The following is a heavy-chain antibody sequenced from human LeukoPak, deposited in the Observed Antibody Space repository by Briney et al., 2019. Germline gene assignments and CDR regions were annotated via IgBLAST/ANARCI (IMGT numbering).Heavy chain of an antibody. CDR1: GFTFSSYA. D-gene: IGHD3-3*01. V-gene: IGHV3-30-3*01. J-gene: IGHJ4*02. Sequence: GGSLRLSCAASGFTFSSYAMHWVRQAPGKGLEWVAVISYDGSNKYYADSVKGRFTISRDNAKNSLYLQMNSLRDEDTAVYYCARDSGVDAHIDYWGQGALVTVSA. CDR2: ISYDGSNK. CDR3: ARDSGVDAHIDY.